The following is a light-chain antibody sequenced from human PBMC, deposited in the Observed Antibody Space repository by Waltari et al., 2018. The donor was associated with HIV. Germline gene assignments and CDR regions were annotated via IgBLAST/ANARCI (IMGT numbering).Light chain of an antibody. J-gene: IGKJ2*01. CDR2: KAS. Sequence: DIQMTQSPSTLSASVGDRVTITCRASQSISSLLAWYQQKPGRAPKLLIYKASTLQTGVPSRFSGDGSGTEFTLTISSLQPDDFATYHYQHYNSFSPGTFGQGTKLEI. CDR1: QSISSL. CDR3: QHYNSFSPGT. V-gene: IGKV1-5*03.